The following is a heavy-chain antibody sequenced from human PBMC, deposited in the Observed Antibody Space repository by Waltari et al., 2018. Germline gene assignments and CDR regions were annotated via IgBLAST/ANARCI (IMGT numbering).Heavy chain of an antibody. J-gene: IGHJ4*02. CDR3: ARDSSVVGLFDY. Sequence: VQLVQSGAEVKKPGASVKVSCKASGYTFPGSYMHWVRQAPGQGLEWMGRINPNSGGTNYAQKFQGRVTMTRDTSISTAYMELSRLRSDDTAVYYCARDSSVVGLFDYWGQGTLVTVSS. D-gene: IGHD2-15*01. CDR1: GYTFPGSY. CDR2: INPNSGGT. V-gene: IGHV1-2*06.